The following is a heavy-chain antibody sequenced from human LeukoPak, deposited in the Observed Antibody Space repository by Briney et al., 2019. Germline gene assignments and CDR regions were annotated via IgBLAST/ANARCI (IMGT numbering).Heavy chain of an antibody. J-gene: IGHJ4*02. Sequence: ASETLSLTCSVSGGSISSSLYFWGWIRQPPGKGLEWIGNIYYTGTTYYKPSFNSRVTILVDTSKNQFSLKLSSVTAADTAVYYCARTTRAGSSWSEALDYWGRGTLVTVSS. V-gene: IGHV4-39*07. CDR1: GGSISSSLYF. D-gene: IGHD6-13*01. CDR3: ARTTRAGSSWSEALDY. CDR2: IYYTGTT.